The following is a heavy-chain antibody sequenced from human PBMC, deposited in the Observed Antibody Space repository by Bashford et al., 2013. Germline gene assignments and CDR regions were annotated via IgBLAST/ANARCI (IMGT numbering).Heavy chain of an antibody. D-gene: IGHD6-13*01. CDR3: ATRARAGYYYGMDV. Sequence: VRQAPGKGLEWVSGISGSGSGTYYADSVKGRFTISRDNSKNMVYLQMNSLRAEDTAVYYCATRARAGYYYGMDVWGKGTTVTVSS. CDR2: ISGSGSGT. V-gene: IGHV3-23*01. J-gene: IGHJ6*04.